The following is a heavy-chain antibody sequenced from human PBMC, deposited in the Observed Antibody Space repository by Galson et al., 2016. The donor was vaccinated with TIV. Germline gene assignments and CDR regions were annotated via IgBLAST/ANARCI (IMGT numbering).Heavy chain of an antibody. D-gene: IGHD3-22*01. CDR1: GGSISSGGYY. Sequence: TLSLTCSVSGGSISSGGYYWSWIRQHPGKGLEWIGDIFNTGGSSYNPSLKSRITISVDTSKKELSLKLSSVTAADTAVYYCARGVYGSSGDCFFGWFDPWGQGILVTVYS. J-gene: IGHJ5*02. CDR2: IFNTGGS. V-gene: IGHV4-31*03. CDR3: ARGVYGSSGDCFFGWFDP.